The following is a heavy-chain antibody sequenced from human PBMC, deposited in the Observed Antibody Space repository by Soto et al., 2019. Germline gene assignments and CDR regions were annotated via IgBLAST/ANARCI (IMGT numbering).Heavy chain of an antibody. CDR2: ISSMSDDI. D-gene: IGHD6-19*01. CDR1: GFTFRSYT. J-gene: IGHJ6*02. V-gene: IGHV3-21*01. CDR3: ASQYRRGGRYGMDV. Sequence: VQLVESGGGPVKPGGSRRLSCLVSGFTFRSYTMHWVRQAPGKGLEWVSSISSMSDDIYYADSVKGRFNISRDNAKNSSYMPMNSQRVDDRAVYYSASQYRRGGRYGMDVWGQGTTVTVS.